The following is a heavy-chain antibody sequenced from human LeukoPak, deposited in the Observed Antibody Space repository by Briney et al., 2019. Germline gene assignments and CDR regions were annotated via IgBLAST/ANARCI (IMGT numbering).Heavy chain of an antibody. V-gene: IGHV3-21*04. CDR3: AILGGSGSAPFYCRGMHV. D-gene: IGHD3-10*01. CDR1: GFTFSSYS. Sequence: GGSLRLSCAASGFTFSSYSMNWGRQAPGEGLEWVSSISSSGGDIYYADSVKGRLTTSKDNPKKRLYLKITGLRAEDRPVYYCAILGGSGSAPFYCRGMHVWGQGTTLTVSS. CDR2: ISSSGGDI. J-gene: IGHJ6*02.